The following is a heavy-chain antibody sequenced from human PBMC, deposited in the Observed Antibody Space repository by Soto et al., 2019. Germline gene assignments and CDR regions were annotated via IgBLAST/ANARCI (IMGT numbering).Heavy chain of an antibody. Sequence: QLQLQESGPGLVKPSETLSLTCTVSGGSISSSSYYWGWIRQPPGKGLEWIGSIYYSGSTYYNPSRKSRGTISVDTSKTQFPLKLSSVPAADTAVYYCARLFPRVVPAAIYFDYWGQGTLVTVSS. CDR2: IYYSGST. CDR1: GGSISSSSYY. V-gene: IGHV4-39*01. J-gene: IGHJ4*02. D-gene: IGHD2-2*01. CDR3: ARLFPRVVPAAIYFDY.